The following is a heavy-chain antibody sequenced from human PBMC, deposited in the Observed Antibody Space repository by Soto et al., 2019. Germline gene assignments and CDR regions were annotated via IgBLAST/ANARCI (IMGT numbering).Heavy chain of an antibody. Sequence: SETLSLTCNVSGGSINSYYWSWIRQSPGKGLEWIGYVYYTGDTNYNPSLKSQVTISVDPSNSQFSLKLNSVTAADTAVYFCARLGASRTLVWGQGTMVT. V-gene: IGHV4-59*01. D-gene: IGHD7-27*01. J-gene: IGHJ3*01. CDR2: VYYTGDT. CDR3: ARLGASRTLV. CDR1: GGSINSYY.